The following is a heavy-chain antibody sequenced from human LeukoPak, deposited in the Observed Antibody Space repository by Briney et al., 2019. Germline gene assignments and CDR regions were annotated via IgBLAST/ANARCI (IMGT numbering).Heavy chain of an antibody. CDR2: IYSGGST. D-gene: IGHD5-24*01. V-gene: IGHV3-66*01. CDR3: TRDEVQLWPHSWFDP. Sequence: GGSLRLSCAASGFTVSSSYMTWVRQAPGKGLEWVSVIYSGGSTYYADSVRGRFTISRDNFKNMLYLQMNSLRAEDTAVYYCTRDEVQLWPHSWFDPWGQGTLVTVSS. CDR1: GFTVSSSY. J-gene: IGHJ5*02.